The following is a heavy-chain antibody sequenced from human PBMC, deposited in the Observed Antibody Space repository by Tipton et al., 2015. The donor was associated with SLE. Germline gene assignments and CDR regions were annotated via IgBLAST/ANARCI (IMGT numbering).Heavy chain of an antibody. J-gene: IGHJ4*02. CDR3: ARAKWEPDY. Sequence: QSGPEVKKPGASVKVSCKASGYIFTSYGISWVRQAPGQGLEWMGWMNPTHSNTGYVQKFQGRVTMTMDTSKSTAYMELSDLTSEDTAVYYCARAKWEPDYWGQGTLVTVSS. V-gene: IGHV1-8*01. CDR1: GYIFTSYG. CDR2: MNPTHSNT. D-gene: IGHD1-26*01.